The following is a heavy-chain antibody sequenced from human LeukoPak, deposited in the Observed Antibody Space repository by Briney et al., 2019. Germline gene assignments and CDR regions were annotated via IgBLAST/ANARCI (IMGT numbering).Heavy chain of an antibody. D-gene: IGHD3-10*01. Sequence: GASVKVSCKASGYTFTGYYMHWVRQAPGQGLEWMGWINPNSGGTNYAQKFQGRVTMTRDTSISTAYMELSRLRSDDTAVYYCARDREAMVRGGHFDYWGQGTLVTVSS. CDR2: INPNSGGT. J-gene: IGHJ4*02. CDR3: ARDREAMVRGGHFDY. V-gene: IGHV1-2*02. CDR1: GYTFTGYY.